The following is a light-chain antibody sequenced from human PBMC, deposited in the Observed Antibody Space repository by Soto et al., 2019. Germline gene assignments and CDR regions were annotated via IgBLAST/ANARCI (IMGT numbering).Light chain of an antibody. Sequence: DIVMTQSPLSLPVTPGEPASISCRSSQSLLHSNGYNYLDWYLQKPGQSPQLLIYLGSNRASGVTDRFSGSGSGIDFTLKISRVEAEDVGVYYCMQALQTPVTFGQGTKLEIK. CDR2: LGS. J-gene: IGKJ2*01. CDR1: QSLLHSNGYNY. V-gene: IGKV2-28*01. CDR3: MQALQTPVT.